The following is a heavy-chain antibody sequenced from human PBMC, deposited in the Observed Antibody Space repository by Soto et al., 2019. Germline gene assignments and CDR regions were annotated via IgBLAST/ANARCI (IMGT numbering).Heavy chain of an antibody. D-gene: IGHD4-4*01. CDR2: IFPGDSDT. J-gene: IGHJ6*02. V-gene: IGHV5-51*01. Sequence: PGESLKLSFKGSGYSFINYWIGWVRQKPGKGLEWMGIIFPGDSDTRYSPSFRGQVTISADKSITTAYVQWSSLKASDTAMYYCVRLADYRSTNYYYYGLDVWGQGTTVTVSS. CDR1: GYSFINYW. CDR3: VRLADYRSTNYYYYGLDV.